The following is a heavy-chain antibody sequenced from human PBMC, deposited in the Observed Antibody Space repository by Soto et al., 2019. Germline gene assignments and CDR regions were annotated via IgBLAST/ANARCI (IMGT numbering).Heavy chain of an antibody. CDR3: AKQYCTNGVCHRRWFDP. D-gene: IGHD2-8*01. Sequence: EVQLLESGGGLVQPGGSLRLSCAASGFTFSSYAMSWVRQAPGKGLEWVSAISGSGGSTYYADSVKGRFTISRDNSKNTLFLQMNSLRAEDTAVYYCAKQYCTNGVCHRRWFDPWGQGTLVTVSS. CDR2: ISGSGGST. CDR1: GFTFSSYA. J-gene: IGHJ5*02. V-gene: IGHV3-23*01.